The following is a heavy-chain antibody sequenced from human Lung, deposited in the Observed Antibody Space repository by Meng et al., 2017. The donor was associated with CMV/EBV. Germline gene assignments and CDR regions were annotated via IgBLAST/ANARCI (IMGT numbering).Heavy chain of an antibody. J-gene: IGHJ4*02. V-gene: IGHV3-74*01. D-gene: IGHD1-14*01. Sequence: GGXXRLSCVASGFTLSRYWMHWVRQVPGKGLVWVSRINKDGSFTTHADSVEGRFTISRDNAKNTLFLQMSSLRAEDTAVYYCTRDLPGRDDYWGPGTLVXVSS. CDR2: INKDGSFT. CDR3: TRDLPGRDDY. CDR1: GFTLSRYW.